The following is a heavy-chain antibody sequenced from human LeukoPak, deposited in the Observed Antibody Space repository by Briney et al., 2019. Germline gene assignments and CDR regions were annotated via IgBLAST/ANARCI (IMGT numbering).Heavy chain of an antibody. CDR1: GFNVTSNY. D-gene: IGHD5-18*01. CDR3: AIAAERYGLRY. Sequence: GGSERPSCAPSGFNVTSNYMRWARHAPGKGLEWLSFMYSGGSTYYADSVRAGFPFSRDNSKNTLYLQMNCLRAEDTAVYYCAIAAERYGLRYWGQRPLVTVSS. V-gene: IGHV3-66*02. CDR2: MYSGGST. J-gene: IGHJ4*02.